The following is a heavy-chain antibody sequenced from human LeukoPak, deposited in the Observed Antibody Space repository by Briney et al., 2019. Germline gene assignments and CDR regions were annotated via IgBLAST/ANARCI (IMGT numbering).Heavy chain of an antibody. Sequence: AGGSLRLSCVASGFPFSSYWMTWVRQAPGKGLEWVANIKQDGSKKSYVDSVKGRFTISRDNAKNSLYLQMYSLRAEDTAIYYCTRVGYIDEGIDYWGQGTLVTVSS. D-gene: IGHD5-24*01. CDR2: IKQDGSKK. CDR3: TRVGYIDEGIDY. CDR1: GFPFSSYW. J-gene: IGHJ4*02. V-gene: IGHV3-7*04.